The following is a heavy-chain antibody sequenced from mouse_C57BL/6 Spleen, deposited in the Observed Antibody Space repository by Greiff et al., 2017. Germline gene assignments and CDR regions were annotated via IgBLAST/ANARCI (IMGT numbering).Heavy chain of an antibody. D-gene: IGHD1-1*01. CDR3: ALYYGSSYAWFAY. V-gene: IGHV14-3*01. CDR1: GFNIKNTY. CDR2: IDPANGNT. Sequence: VQLQQSVAELVRPGASVKLSCTASGFNIKNTYMHWVKQRPEQGLEWIGRIDPANGNTKYAPKFQGKATITADTSSNTAYLPLSSLTSEDTAIYSCALYYGSSYAWFAYWGPGTLVTVSA. J-gene: IGHJ3*01.